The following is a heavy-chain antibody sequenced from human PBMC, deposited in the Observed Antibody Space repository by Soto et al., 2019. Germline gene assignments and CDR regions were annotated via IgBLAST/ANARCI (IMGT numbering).Heavy chain of an antibody. CDR3: ASASGGTTWPNYAFDV. Sequence: QITLKEAGPPLVKPTQTLTLTCTFSGISLSSKGVAVGWIRQPPGEALEWLSLIYWDDDKRYRASLKTRLNIIKNTSKHQVVLTMTDMDPVDTATYYCASASGGTTWPNYAFDVWGQWQAVTVS. CDR2: IYWDDDK. J-gene: IGHJ3*01. V-gene: IGHV2-5*02. D-gene: IGHD2-8*02. CDR1: GISLSSKGVA.